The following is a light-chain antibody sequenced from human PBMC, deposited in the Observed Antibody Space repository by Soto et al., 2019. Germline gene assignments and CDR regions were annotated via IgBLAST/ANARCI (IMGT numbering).Light chain of an antibody. V-gene: IGKV1D-13*01. Sequence: IQLTQSPSSLSASVGDRVTITCRASQGISSALAWYQQKPGKAPKLLIYDASSLESGVPSRFSGSGSGTDFTLTISSLQPEEFATYYCQQSNNYPLLTFGQGTKVEIK. CDR1: QGISSA. CDR3: QQSNNYPLLT. CDR2: DAS. J-gene: IGKJ1*01.